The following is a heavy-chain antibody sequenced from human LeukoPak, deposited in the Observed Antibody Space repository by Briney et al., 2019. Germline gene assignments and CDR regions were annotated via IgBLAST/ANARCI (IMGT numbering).Heavy chain of an antibody. Sequence: GGSLRLSCAASGFSFSRYWMSWVRQAPGKGLEWVAVISYDGSNKYYADSVKGRFTISRDNSKNTLYLQMNSLRAEDTAVYYCAREIAGDLGYCSGGSCYAGPWGQGTLVTVSS. CDR2: ISYDGSNK. V-gene: IGHV3-30-3*01. CDR3: AREIAGDLGYCSGGSCYAGP. D-gene: IGHD2-15*01. J-gene: IGHJ5*02. CDR1: GFSFSRYW.